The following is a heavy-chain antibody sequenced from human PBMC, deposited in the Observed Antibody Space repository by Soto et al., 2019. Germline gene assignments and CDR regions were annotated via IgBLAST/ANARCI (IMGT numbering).Heavy chain of an antibody. D-gene: IGHD4-17*01. J-gene: IGHJ4*02. CDR2: INHSGNT. CDR1: GYSISSGYY. CDR3: ARSGDDYGSYIDY. Sequence: SETLSLTCGVSGYSISSGYYWAWVRRPPGKGLEWIGSINHSGNTYYNPSLKSRVTISVDTSKNQVSLKLNSVTAADTAVYYCARSGDDYGSYIDYWGQGTLVTVSS. V-gene: IGHV4-38-2*01.